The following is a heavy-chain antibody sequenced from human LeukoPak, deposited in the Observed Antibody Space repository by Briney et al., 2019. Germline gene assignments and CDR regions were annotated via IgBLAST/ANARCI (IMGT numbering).Heavy chain of an antibody. CDR1: GGSISTYY. Sequence: PSETLSLTCTVSGGSISTYYWSWIRQPAGKGLEWIGRIYTSGSTNYNPSLKSRITMSVDTSKNQFSLKLSSVTAAATAVSYCARAPALYYVSGKVGNWSAPGAREPLSTVPS. J-gene: IGHJ5*02. V-gene: IGHV4-4*07. CDR2: IYTSGST. D-gene: IGHD3-10*01. CDR3: ARAPALYYVSGKVGNWSAP.